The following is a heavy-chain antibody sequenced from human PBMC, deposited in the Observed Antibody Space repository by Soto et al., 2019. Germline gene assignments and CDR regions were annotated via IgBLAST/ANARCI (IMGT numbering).Heavy chain of an antibody. CDR3: ARSYSSSWYYFDY. V-gene: IGHV3-23*01. CDR2: ISGSGGST. D-gene: IGHD6-13*01. J-gene: IGHJ4*02. Sequence: CSSSGFTFSSYASICVRQAPGKGLEWVSAISGSGGSTYYADSVKGRFTISRDNSKNTLYLQMNSLRAEDTAVYYCARSYSSSWYYFDYWGQGTLVTVYS. CDR1: GFTFSSYA.